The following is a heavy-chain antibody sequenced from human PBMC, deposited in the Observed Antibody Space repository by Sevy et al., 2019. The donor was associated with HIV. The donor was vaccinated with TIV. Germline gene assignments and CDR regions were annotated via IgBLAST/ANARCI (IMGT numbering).Heavy chain of an antibody. CDR3: ATAREYYSDNSGYLDY. J-gene: IGHJ4*02. CDR2: FDPDDGET. V-gene: IGHV1-24*01. D-gene: IGHD3-22*01. CDR1: GRTLTGVS. Sequence: ASVKVSCKVSGRTLTGVSMHWVRQPPGKGLEWMGRFDPDDGETIYAQRFQGRVTMTEDTSADTAYMELSSLRSEDTAMYYCATAREYYSDNSGYLDYWGQGTPVTVSS.